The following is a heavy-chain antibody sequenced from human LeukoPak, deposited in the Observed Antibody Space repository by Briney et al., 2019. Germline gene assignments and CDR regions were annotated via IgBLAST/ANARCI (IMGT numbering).Heavy chain of an antibody. CDR1: GFTFSSYA. Sequence: GGSLRLSCAASGFTFSSYAMNWVRQAPGKGLEWVSAISGSGDNTYYADSVKGRFTISRDNSKNTLYLQMNSLRADDTPVYYCAKPARTDYADYWGQGTLVTVSS. CDR2: ISGSGDNT. D-gene: IGHD1-14*01. V-gene: IGHV3-23*01. J-gene: IGHJ4*02. CDR3: AKPARTDYADY.